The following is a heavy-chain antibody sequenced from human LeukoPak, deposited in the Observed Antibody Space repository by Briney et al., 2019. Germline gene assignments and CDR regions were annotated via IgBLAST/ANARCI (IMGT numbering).Heavy chain of an antibody. Sequence: GGSLRLSCAASGFSFSSYEMNWVRQAPGKGLEWVSYISSSGSTIYYADSVKGRFTISRDNAKNSLYLQMNSLRAEDTAVYYCAELGITMIGGVWGKGTTVTVSS. J-gene: IGHJ6*04. D-gene: IGHD3-10*02. CDR3: AELGITMIGGV. CDR1: GFSFSSYE. V-gene: IGHV3-48*03. CDR2: ISSSGSTI.